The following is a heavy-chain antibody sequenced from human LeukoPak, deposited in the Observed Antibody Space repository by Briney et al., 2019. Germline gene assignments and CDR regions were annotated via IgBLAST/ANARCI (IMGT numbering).Heavy chain of an antibody. CDR3: ARETRDDYYDSSGYPPLRH. Sequence: ASVKVSCKASGYTFTGYYMHWVRQAPGQGLEWMGRINPNSGGTNYAQKFQGRVTMTRDTSISTAYMELSRLRSDDTAVYYCARETRDDYYDSSGYPPLRHWGQGTLVTVSS. V-gene: IGHV1-2*06. J-gene: IGHJ1*01. CDR1: GYTFTGYY. CDR2: INPNSGGT. D-gene: IGHD3-22*01.